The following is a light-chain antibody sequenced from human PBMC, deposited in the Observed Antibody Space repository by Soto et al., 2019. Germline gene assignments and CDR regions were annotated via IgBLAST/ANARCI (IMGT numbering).Light chain of an antibody. Sequence: QSALTQPPSVSGSPGQSITISCTGTSGDVGSYNFVSWYQQHPGKAPKLMIYEVSKRPSGVSNRFSGSKSGNTASLTISGLQAEDESDYYCCSYAGTSTPYVFGTGTKLTVL. V-gene: IGLV2-23*02. J-gene: IGLJ1*01. CDR2: EVS. CDR3: CSYAGTSTPYV. CDR1: SGDVGSYNF.